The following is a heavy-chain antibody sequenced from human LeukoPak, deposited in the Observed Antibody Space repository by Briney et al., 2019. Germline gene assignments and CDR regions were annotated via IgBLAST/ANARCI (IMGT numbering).Heavy chain of an antibody. V-gene: IGHV3-23*01. J-gene: IGHJ6*03. Sequence: PGGSLRLSCAASGFTFSSYGMSWVRQAPGKGLEWVSAISGSGGSTYYADSVKGRFTISRDNAKNSLYLQMNSLRAEDTAVYYCASRASSGWYYYYYYMDVWGKGTTVTVSS. D-gene: IGHD6-19*01. CDR2: ISGSGGST. CDR1: GFTFSSYG. CDR3: ASRASSGWYYYYYYMDV.